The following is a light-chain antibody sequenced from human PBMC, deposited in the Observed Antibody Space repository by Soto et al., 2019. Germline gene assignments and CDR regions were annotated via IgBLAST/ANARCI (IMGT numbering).Light chain of an antibody. J-gene: IGKJ1*01. CDR1: QSVSSTS. CDR3: QHYASSPPWT. V-gene: IGKV3-20*01. Sequence: EIVLTQSPGTLSLSPGERATLSCRASQSVSSTSLAWYQQKPGQAPRLLIFGASNRATGIPDRFSGSGSGTDFTLTISSLEPEDFALYYGQHYASSPPWTFGQGTKVEVK. CDR2: GAS.